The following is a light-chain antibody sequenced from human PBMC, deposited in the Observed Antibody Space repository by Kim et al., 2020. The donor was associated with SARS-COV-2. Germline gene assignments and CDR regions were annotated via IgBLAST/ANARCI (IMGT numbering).Light chain of an antibody. CDR1: QSIGRW. CDR3: QQYYALWT. V-gene: IGKV1-5*03. J-gene: IGKJ1*01. CDR2: QAS. Sequence: SASVGDRVTFACRASQSIGRWLAWYQQKPGEAPKLLIYQASTLQRGVPSRFSGSGSGTDFTLTISDLQPDDYATYFCQQYYALWTFGQGTKVEIK.